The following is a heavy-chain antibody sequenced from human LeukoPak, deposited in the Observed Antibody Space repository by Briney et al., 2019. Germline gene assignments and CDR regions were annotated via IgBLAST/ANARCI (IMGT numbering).Heavy chain of an antibody. J-gene: IGHJ4*02. CDR1: GFTFSSYS. CDR3: ARPVRRDGYNKEFDY. Sequence: PGGSLRLSCAASGFTFSSYSMNWVRQAPGKGLEWVSSISSSSSYIYYADSVKGRFTISRDNAKNSLYLQMNSLRAEDTAVYYCARPVRRDGYNKEFDYWGQGTLVTVSS. V-gene: IGHV3-21*01. D-gene: IGHD5-24*01. CDR2: ISSSSSYI.